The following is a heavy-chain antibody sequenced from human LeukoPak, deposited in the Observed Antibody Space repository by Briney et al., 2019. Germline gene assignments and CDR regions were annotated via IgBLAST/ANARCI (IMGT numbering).Heavy chain of an antibody. CDR2: IYYSGST. CDR3: ARALGAFDI. V-gene: IGHV4-39*01. CDR1: GGSISSSSYY. J-gene: IGHJ3*02. Sequence: PSETLSLTCTVSGGSISSSSYYWGWIRQPPGKGLEWIGSIYYSGSTYYNPSLKSRVTISVDTSKNQFSLKLSSVTAADAAVYYCARALGAFDIWGQGTMVTVSS.